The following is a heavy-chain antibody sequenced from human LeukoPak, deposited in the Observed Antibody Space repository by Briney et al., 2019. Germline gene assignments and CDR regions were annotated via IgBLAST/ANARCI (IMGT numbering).Heavy chain of an antibody. D-gene: IGHD1-26*01. V-gene: IGHV3-53*01. J-gene: IGHJ3*02. CDR3: ARGVGQDAFDI. CDR1: GFTVRNNY. CDR2: IYSGGST. Sequence: GGSLRLSCAASGFTVRNNYMSWVRQAPGKGLEWVSVIYSGGSTYYADSVKGRFTFSKDNSKNTLYLQMTNLRVEDTAVYYCARGVGQDAFDIWGQGTMVTVSS.